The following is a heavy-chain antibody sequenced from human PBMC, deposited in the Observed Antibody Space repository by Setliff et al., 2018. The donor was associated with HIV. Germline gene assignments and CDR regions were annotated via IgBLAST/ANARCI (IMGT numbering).Heavy chain of an antibody. CDR1: GGSISRGGRY. CDR2: VYYTGES. J-gene: IGHJ4*02. V-gene: IGHV4-31*03. CDR3: ASATVGGASPFDS. D-gene: IGHD4-4*01. Sequence: SETLSLTCSVYGGSISRGGRYWGWIRQRPGRGLEWLGYVYYTGESFYKPSLGGRVTILQDKSKNQFSLELRSVTAADTAVYYCASATVGGASPFDSWGPGTLVTVSS.